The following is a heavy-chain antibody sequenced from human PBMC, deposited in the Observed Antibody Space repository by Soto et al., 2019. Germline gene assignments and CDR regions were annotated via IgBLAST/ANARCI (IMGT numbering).Heavy chain of an antibody. V-gene: IGHV1-18*01. CDR2: ISGYNGNT. CDR1: GYTFTNYG. CDR3: AREGQAPYYYYGMDV. Sequence: QVQVVQSGDEVKKPGASVQVSCKASGYTFTNYGFSWVRQAPGQGREWMGRISGYNGNTKYAEKLQGRVTMTTATSTSTAHMELRSLRSDDTAVYYCAREGQAPYYYYGMDVWGQGTAVTVSS. J-gene: IGHJ6*02.